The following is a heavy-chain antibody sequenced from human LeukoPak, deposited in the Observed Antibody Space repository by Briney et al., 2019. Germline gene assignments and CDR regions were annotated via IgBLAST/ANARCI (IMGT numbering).Heavy chain of an antibody. CDR1: GFTFSSYS. CDR2: ISSSSSYI. CDR3: ARGIMITFGGVIGSDY. Sequence: PGGSLRLSCAASGFTFSSYSMNWVRQAPGKGLEWVSSISSSSSYIYYADSVKGRFTISIDNAKNSLYLQMNSLRAEDTAVYYCARGIMITFGGVIGSDYWGQGTLVTVSS. V-gene: IGHV3-21*01. J-gene: IGHJ4*02. D-gene: IGHD3-16*02.